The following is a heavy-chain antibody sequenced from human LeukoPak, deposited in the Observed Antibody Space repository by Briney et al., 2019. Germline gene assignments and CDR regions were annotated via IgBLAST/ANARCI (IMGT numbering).Heavy chain of an antibody. CDR3: ARGGGWYFDY. D-gene: IGHD6-19*01. Sequence: PGGSLRLSCAASGFTFSNYWMNWVRQAPGKGLEWVASIGQDGSENYYVDSVKGRFTISRDNAKNSLYLQMNSLRVEDTAVYYCARGGGWYFDYRGQGALITASS. CDR1: GFTFSNYW. CDR2: IGQDGSEN. V-gene: IGHV3-7*01. J-gene: IGHJ4*02.